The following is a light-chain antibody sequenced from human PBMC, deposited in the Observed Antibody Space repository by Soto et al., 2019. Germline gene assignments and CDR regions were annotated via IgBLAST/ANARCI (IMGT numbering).Light chain of an antibody. CDR2: EAS. CDR3: QQRSSWPIT. J-gene: IGKJ5*01. Sequence: EIVLTQSPGTLSLSPGERATLSCRASQSVRSYLAWYQQKPGQAPRLLIYEASNRATGVPARFSGSGSGTDYTLTISSLEPEDFAVYYCQQRSSWPITFGQGTRLEIK. V-gene: IGKV3-11*01. CDR1: QSVRSY.